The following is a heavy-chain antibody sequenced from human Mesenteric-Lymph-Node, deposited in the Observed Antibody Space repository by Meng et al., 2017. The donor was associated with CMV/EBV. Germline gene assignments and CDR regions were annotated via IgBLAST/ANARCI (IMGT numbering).Heavy chain of an antibody. CDR1: GFTFSSYA. CDR3: VRGPYGADSWSDY. J-gene: IGHJ4*02. CDR2: ISGSGGST. V-gene: IGHV3-23*01. Sequence: GGSLRLSCAASGFTFSSYAMSWVRQAPGKGLEWVSAISGSGGSTYYADSVKGRFTISRDNAKSTLYLQMNSLTAEDTAVYYCVRGPYGADSWSDYWGQGTLVTVSS. D-gene: IGHD4-17*01.